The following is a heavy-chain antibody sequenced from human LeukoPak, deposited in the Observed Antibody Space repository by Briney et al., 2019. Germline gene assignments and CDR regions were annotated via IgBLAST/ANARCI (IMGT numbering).Heavy chain of an antibody. D-gene: IGHD5-24*01. CDR2: IRSKGYGGTT. CDR1: GFTFGDHA. J-gene: IGHJ6*02. Sequence: GRSLRLSCITSGFTFGDHAMSWVRQAPGKGLDWVGFIRSKGYGGTTEYAASVKGRFTISRDDSKSIAYLQMNSLKSEDTAVYYCTRGPTGRWLYYGMDVWGQGTTVIVS. CDR3: TRGPTGRWLYYGMDV. V-gene: IGHV3-49*04.